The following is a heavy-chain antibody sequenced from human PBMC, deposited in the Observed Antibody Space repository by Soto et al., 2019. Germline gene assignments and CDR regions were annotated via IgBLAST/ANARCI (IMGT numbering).Heavy chain of an antibody. CDR2: IYYDEST. CDR1: SVCLTRGQSY. CDR3: GKVLIGATRHTDVDS. J-gene: IGHJ4*02. V-gene: IGHV4-39*01. D-gene: IGHD2-15*01. Sequence: PSETLAVRSTVCSVCLTRGQSYWVWINTSPGKGLAWIASIYYDESTYYNPSLKSRVTISTDKPKNQFSLTLKSVTAADTAVYYCGKVLIGATRHTDVDSWGQGSLVTFS.